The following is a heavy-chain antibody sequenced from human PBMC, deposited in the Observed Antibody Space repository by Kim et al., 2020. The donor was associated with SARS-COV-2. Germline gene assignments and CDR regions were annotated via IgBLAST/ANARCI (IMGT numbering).Heavy chain of an antibody. CDR2: GGTT. V-gene: IGHV3-15*01. CDR3: ANYYSGGDV. J-gene: IGHJ6*02. Sequence: GGTTDDDATGKGRFTMSRENSKNTLYLQMNSLKTEDTAVYYCANYYSGGDVWGQGTTVTVSS.